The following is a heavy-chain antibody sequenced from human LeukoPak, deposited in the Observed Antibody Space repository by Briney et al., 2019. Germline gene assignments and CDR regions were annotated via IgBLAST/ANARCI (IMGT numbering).Heavy chain of an antibody. CDR1: GSTFSLYW. J-gene: IGHJ4*02. D-gene: IGHD3-9*01. Sequence: GGSLRLSCAASGSTFSLYWMNWVRRAPGKGLEWVANIKQDGSEKNYVDSVKGRFTISRDNAKNSLYLQMNNLRVEDTAMYYCAGGTGFIIKDWGQGTLVTVSS. CDR3: AGGTGFIIKD. CDR2: IKQDGSEK. V-gene: IGHV3-7*03.